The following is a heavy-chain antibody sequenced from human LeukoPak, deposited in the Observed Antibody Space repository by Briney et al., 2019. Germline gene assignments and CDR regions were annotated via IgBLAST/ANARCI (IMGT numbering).Heavy chain of an antibody. D-gene: IGHD6-13*01. V-gene: IGHV4-59*01. Sequence: SETLSLTCTVSGGSISSYYWSWIRQPPGKGLEWIGYIYYSGSTNYNPSLKSRVTISVDTSKNQFSLKLSSVTAAATAVYYCARAYSSSWYGFDYWGQGTLVTVSS. CDR3: ARAYSSSWYGFDY. J-gene: IGHJ4*02. CDR2: IYYSGST. CDR1: GGSISSYY.